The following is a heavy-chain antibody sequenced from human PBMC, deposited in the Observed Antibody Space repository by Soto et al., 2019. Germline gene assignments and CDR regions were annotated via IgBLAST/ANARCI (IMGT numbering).Heavy chain of an antibody. V-gene: IGHV1-3*05. Sequence: QVQLVQSGAEEKKPGASVKVSCKASGYTFTSYAMHWGRQAPGQRLEWMGWINAGNGNTKYSQKFQGRVTITRDTSASKAYMELSILSSEDTAVYYCARAWVVVTSPDYWGQGTLVTVSS. CDR2: INAGNGNT. CDR1: GYTFTSYA. CDR3: ARAWVVVTSPDY. D-gene: IGHD2-21*02. J-gene: IGHJ4*02.